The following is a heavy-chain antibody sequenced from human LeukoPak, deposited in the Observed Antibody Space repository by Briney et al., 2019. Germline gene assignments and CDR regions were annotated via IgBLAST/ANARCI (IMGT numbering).Heavy chain of an antibody. V-gene: IGHV3-48*04. CDR3: VYGSGRTRGFDY. CDR1: GFTFSYYG. D-gene: IGHD3-10*01. CDR2: ISSSGSTI. J-gene: IGHJ4*02. Sequence: GGSLRLSCAASGFTFSYYGMHWARQAPGKGLEWVSYISSSGSTIYYADSVKGRFTISRHNAKNSLYLQMNSLRAEDTAVYYCVYGSGRTRGFDYWGQGTLVTVSS.